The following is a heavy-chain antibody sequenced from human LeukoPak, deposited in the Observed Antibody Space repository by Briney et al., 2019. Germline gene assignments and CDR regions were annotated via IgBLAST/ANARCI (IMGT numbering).Heavy chain of an antibody. CDR1: GYTFTSYD. CDR3: ARGRGSSWDYYYYYYYMDV. V-gene: IGHV1-8*03. CDR2: MNPNSGNT. J-gene: IGHJ6*03. Sequence: ASVKVSCKASGYTFTSYDINWVRQATGQGLEWMGWMNPNSGNTGYAQKFQGRVTITRNTSISTAYMELSSLRSEDTAVYYCARGRGSSWDYYYYYYYMDVWGKGTTVTVYS. D-gene: IGHD6-13*01.